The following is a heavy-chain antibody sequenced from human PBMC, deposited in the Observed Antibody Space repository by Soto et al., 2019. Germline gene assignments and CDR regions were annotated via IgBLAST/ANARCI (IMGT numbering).Heavy chain of an antibody. CDR1: GFTFDTFW. J-gene: IGHJ4*02. CDR3: AGGTGWVFNF. D-gene: IGHD6-19*01. CDR2: IKQDGSER. Sequence: EVQLVESGGGLVQPGGSLRLSCAASGFTFDTFWMTWVRQAPGKGLEWVAIIKQDGSERRYGDSVKGRFSISRDNTKNSLFLQLTSLRAEDTAMYFCAGGTGWVFNFWGQGTLVAVSS. V-gene: IGHV3-7*03.